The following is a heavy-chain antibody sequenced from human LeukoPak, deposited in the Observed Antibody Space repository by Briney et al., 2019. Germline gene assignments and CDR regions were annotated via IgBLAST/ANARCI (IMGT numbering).Heavy chain of an antibody. CDR3: ARAMVAQQWPGCAFDI. J-gene: IGHJ3*02. V-gene: IGHV4-59*12. D-gene: IGHD6-19*01. CDR2: IYYSGST. CDR1: GGSISSYY. Sequence: SGPWSFTCMASGGSISSYYWSWIRKPPGKDLKWIGIIYYSGSTNYNPSLKSRVTILVDTSKNQFSLKLSSVTAADTAVHYCARAMVAQQWPGCAFDIRGQGTMVTVSS.